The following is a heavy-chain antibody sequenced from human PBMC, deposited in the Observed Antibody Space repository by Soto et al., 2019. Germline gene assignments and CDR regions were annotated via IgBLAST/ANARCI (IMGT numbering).Heavy chain of an antibody. CDR1: GFTFSTYA. V-gene: IGHV3-48*01. CDR2: ISSSSSTI. CDR3: ARCPSRAVAAAFDI. Sequence: GGSLRLSCAASGFTFSTYAMSWVRQAPGKGLEWVSYISSSSSTIYYADSVKGRFTISRDNAKNSLYLQMNSLRAEDTAVYYCARCPSRAVAAAFDIWGQGTMVTVPS. J-gene: IGHJ3*02. D-gene: IGHD6-19*01.